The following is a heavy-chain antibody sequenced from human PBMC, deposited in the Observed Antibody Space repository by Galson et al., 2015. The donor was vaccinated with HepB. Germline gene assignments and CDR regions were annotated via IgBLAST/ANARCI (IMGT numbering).Heavy chain of an antibody. CDR1: GDSVSSNSAA. CDR2: TYYRSKWYN. V-gene: IGHV6-1*01. Sequence: CAISGDSVSSNSAAWNWIRQSPSRGLERLGRTYYRSKWYNDYAVSVKSRITINPDTSKNQFSLQLNSVTPEDTAVYYCARAGLGDSSWYTPLGQDYWGQGTLVTVSS. J-gene: IGHJ4*02. D-gene: IGHD6-13*01. CDR3: ARAGLGDSSWYTPLGQDY.